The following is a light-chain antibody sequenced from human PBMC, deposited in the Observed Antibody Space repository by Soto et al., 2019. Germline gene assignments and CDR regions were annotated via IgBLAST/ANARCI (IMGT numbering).Light chain of an antibody. CDR1: QSVGSN. CDR2: GAS. Sequence: EIVMTQSPATLSVSPGERATLSCRASQSVGSNLAWYQQKPGQAPRLLIHGASTRATGIPARFSGSGSGTDFTLTISSLQPEDVATYYCQKYNSAPWAFGQGTKVDIK. V-gene: IGKV3-15*01. CDR3: QKYNSAPWA. J-gene: IGKJ1*01.